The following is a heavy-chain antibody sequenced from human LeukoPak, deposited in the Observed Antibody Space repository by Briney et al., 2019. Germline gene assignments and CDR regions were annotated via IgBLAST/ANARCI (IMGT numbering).Heavy chain of an antibody. CDR3: AAYHVSHSESGY. J-gene: IGHJ4*02. D-gene: IGHD1-14*01. CDR1: GFSFSAYG. CDR2: ISYDGGNK. Sequence: GGSLRLSCGTSGFSFSAYGMHWVRQAPGKGLEWVAVISYDGGNKFYADSVKGRFTISRDNSKNTLYLQMNSLSAEDTAVYYCAAYHVSHSESGYWGQGTLVTVSS. V-gene: IGHV3-30*03.